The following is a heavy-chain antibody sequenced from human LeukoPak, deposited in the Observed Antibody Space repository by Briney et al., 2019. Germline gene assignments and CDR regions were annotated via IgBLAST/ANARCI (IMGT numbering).Heavy chain of an antibody. CDR3: AKDDGWVQYAN. J-gene: IGHJ4*02. V-gene: IGHV3-11*01. CDR2: ISPSGTDI. CDR1: GFTFTDTY. D-gene: IGHD5-24*01. Sequence: KPGGSLRLSCAVSGFTFTDTYMTWIRQAPGKGLESLSYISPSGTDISYADSVKGRFTISRDNAKNSLYLQMNSLRVEDTAVYYCAKDDGWVQYANWGQGTLVTVSS.